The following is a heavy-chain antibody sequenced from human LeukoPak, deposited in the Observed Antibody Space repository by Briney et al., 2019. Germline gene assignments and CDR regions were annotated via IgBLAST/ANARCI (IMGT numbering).Heavy chain of an antibody. D-gene: IGHD5-24*01. CDR3: AREMATIPRGMDV. CDR1: GYTFTSYY. CDR2: INPSGGST. Sequence: ASVKVSCKASGYTFTSYYMHWVRQPPGQGREWMGVINPSGGSTSYSQKFQGRVTMTRDTSTSTVYMELSSLRSEDTAVYYCAREMATIPRGMDVWGQGTTVTVSS. J-gene: IGHJ6*02. V-gene: IGHV1-46*01.